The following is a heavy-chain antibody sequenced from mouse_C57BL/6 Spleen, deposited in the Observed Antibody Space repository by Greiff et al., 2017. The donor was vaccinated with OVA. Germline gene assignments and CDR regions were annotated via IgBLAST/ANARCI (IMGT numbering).Heavy chain of an antibody. J-gene: IGHJ2*01. D-gene: IGHD1-1*01. Sequence: QVQLKQPGAELVKPGASVKLSCKASGYTFTSYWMHWVKQRPGQGLEWIGMIHPNSGSTNYNEKFKSKATLTVDKSSSTAYMQLSSLTSEDSAVYDCARPTTGFDYWGRGTTLTVSA. V-gene: IGHV1-64*01. CDR2: IHPNSGST. CDR1: GYTFTSYW. CDR3: ARPTTGFDY.